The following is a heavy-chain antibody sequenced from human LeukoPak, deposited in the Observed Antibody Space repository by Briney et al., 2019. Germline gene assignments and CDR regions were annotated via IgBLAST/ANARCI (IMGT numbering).Heavy chain of an antibody. D-gene: IGHD3-22*01. CDR2: IWSDGSER. V-gene: IGHV3-33*06. Sequence: GRSLRLSCTASGIIFHENTFHWVRQAPGKGLEWVAVIWSDGSERYYADSVKGRFTFSRDNSKNTLYLQMNSLRAEDTALYYCAKGYYYDSSGYLPSTPVDYWGQGTLVTVSS. CDR3: AKGYYYDSSGYLPSTPVDY. J-gene: IGHJ4*02. CDR1: GIIFHENT.